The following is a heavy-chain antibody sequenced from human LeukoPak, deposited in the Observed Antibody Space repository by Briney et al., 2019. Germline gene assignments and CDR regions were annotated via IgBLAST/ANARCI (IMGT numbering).Heavy chain of an antibody. CDR1: GFTVSSNY. J-gene: IGHJ5*02. CDR2: IYSGGST. Sequence: GGSLRLSCAASGFTVSSNYMSWVRQAPGKGLEWVSVIYSGGSTYYADSVKGRFTISRDNSKNTLYLQMNSLRAEDTAVYYCARVQRGSSSWYMRNWFDPWGQGTLVTVSS. V-gene: IGHV3-66*01. CDR3: ARVQRGSSSWYMRNWFDP. D-gene: IGHD6-13*01.